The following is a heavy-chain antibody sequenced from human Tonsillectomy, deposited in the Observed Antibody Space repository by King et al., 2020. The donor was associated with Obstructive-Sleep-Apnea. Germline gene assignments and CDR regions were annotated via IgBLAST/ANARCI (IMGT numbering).Heavy chain of an antibody. J-gene: IGHJ4*02. CDR1: GYSFTNYW. CDR2: IYPGDFDT. Sequence: QLVQSGAEVKKPGESLKISCTGSGYSFTNYWIGWVRQMPGKGLEWMGIIYPGDFDTRYSPSFQGQVTISTDKSISTAYLQWSSLKASDTAMYYCARGDLYYYDSSGLFDYWGQGTLVTVSS. V-gene: IGHV5-51*01. D-gene: IGHD3-22*01. CDR3: ARGDLYYYDSSGLFDY.